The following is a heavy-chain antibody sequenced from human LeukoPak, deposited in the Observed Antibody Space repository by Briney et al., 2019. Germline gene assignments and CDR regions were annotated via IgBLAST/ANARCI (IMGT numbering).Heavy chain of an antibody. J-gene: IGHJ4*02. Sequence: GASVKVSCKASGYTFTGYYMHWVRQAPGQGLEWMGWINPNSGGTNYAQKFQGRVTMTRDTSISTAYMELSRLRSDDTAVYCCARDHRDYYGASPTYCFDYWGQGTLVTVSS. D-gene: IGHD3-10*01. CDR1: GYTFTGYY. CDR2: INPNSGGT. V-gene: IGHV1-2*02. CDR3: ARDHRDYYGASPTYCFDY.